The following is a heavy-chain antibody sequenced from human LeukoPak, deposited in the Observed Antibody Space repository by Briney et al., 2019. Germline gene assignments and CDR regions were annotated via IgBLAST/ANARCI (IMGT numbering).Heavy chain of an antibody. D-gene: IGHD6-13*01. CDR3: ARDLWGQQLGPRGGAFDI. J-gene: IGHJ3*02. CDR2: IYHSGST. V-gene: IGHV4-30-2*01. CDR1: GGSISSGGYY. Sequence: SETLSLTCTVSGGSISSGGYYWSWIRQPPGKGLEWIGYIYHSGSTYYNPSLKSRVTISVDRSKNQFSLKLSSVTAADTAVYYCARDLWGQQLGPRGGAFDIWGQGTMVTVSS.